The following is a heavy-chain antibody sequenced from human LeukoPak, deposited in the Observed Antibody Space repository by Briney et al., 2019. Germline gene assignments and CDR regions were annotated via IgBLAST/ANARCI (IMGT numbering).Heavy chain of an antibody. CDR3: ATVTESYGSGRSHNYYYFYKEV. J-gene: IGHJ6*03. Sequence: SGGALRLSCAASGFTFISYDMSWGRQAPGKGLEGVANIKQDGSEKYYVDSVKGRFTISRDNAKNSLYLQMNSLRAEDTAVYYCATVTESYGSGRSHNYYYFYKEVWGKGTTVTISS. V-gene: IGHV3-7*01. CDR2: IKQDGSEK. D-gene: IGHD3-10*01. CDR1: GFTFISYD.